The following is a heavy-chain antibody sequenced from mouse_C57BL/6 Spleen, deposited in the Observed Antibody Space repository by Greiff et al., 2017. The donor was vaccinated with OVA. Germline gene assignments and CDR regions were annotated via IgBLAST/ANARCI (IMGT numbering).Heavy chain of an antibody. CDR1: GFTFSSYG. V-gene: IGHV5-6*01. CDR2: ISSGGSYT. Sequence: VQLKESGGDLVKPGGSLKLSCAASGFTFSSYGMSWVRQTPDKRLEWVATISSGGSYTYYPDSVKGRFTISRDNAKNTLYLQMSSLKSEDTAMYYCARHDDYWGQGTTLTVSS. CDR3: ARHDDY. J-gene: IGHJ2*01.